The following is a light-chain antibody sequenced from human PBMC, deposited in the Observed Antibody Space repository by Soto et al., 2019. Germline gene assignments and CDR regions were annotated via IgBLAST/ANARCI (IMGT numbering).Light chain of an antibody. V-gene: IGLV7-46*01. CDR3: LLSDGGAYV. CDR2: DTS. J-gene: IGLJ1*01. CDR1: TGAVTSSHY. Sequence: QAVVTQEPSLTVSPGGTVTLTCGSSTGAVTSSHYPYWFQQKPGQAPRTLIYDTSNTHSWAPARFSGSLLGGKAALTLSGAQPEDEAVYYCLLSDGGAYVFGTGTKVTVL.